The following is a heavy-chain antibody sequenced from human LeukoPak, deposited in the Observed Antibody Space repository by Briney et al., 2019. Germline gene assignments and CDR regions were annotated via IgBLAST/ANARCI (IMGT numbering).Heavy chain of an antibody. J-gene: IGHJ3*02. V-gene: IGHV3-7*03. CDR1: GFTFSSYA. CDR2: IKQDGSEK. D-gene: IGHD3-22*01. CDR3: ARGTAPDYYYDTPYGAFDI. Sequence: GGSLRLSCAASGFTFSSYAMSWVRQAPGKGLEWVANIKQDGSEKYYVDSVKGRFTISRDNAKNSLYLQMNSLRAEDTAVYYCARGTAPDYYYDTPYGAFDIWGQGTMVTVSS.